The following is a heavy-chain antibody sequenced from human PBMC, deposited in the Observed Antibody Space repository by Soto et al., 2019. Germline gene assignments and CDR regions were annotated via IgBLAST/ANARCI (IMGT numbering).Heavy chain of an antibody. J-gene: IGHJ4*02. Sequence: GGSLRLSCKASGFTFSGYSMDWVRQAPGKGLEWIAYISGGGVPVYYADSVKGRFTISRDNAKNSLYLQMNHLRDEDTAIYYCVRGRANYYFDFWGQGALVTVSS. CDR2: ISGGGVPV. CDR1: GFTFSGYS. V-gene: IGHV3-48*02. D-gene: IGHD1-1*01. CDR3: VRGRANYYFDF.